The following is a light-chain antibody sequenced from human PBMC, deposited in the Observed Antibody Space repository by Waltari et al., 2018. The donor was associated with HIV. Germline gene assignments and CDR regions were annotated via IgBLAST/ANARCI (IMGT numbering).Light chain of an antibody. CDR2: KDS. CDR3: QSGHNSDSI. CDR1: ALSRHH. V-gene: IGLV3-25*03. J-gene: IGLJ2*01. Sequence: SYEFTQAPSVSVSPGQTAKITCPGAALSRHHVYWYQQKPGQAPLMMIFKDSERPSEIPARFSASSSGSTSILTISGVQAEDEADYYCQSGHNSDSIFGGGTKLTVL.